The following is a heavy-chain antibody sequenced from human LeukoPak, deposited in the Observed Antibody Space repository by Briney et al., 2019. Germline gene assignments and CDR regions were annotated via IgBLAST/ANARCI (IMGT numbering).Heavy chain of an antibody. CDR3: SEGYFEPFDH. J-gene: IGHJ4*02. D-gene: IGHD2/OR15-2a*01. V-gene: IGHV4-59*02. CDR1: GVSVSTSH. Sequence: SETLSLTCNVSGVSVSTSHWNWIRHRPGKGLERIGCLSYTGKTDYNPSLKSRVSISLGSSNKHFSLKLTSVTAADTAVYYCSEGYFEPFDHWGQGILVTVSS. CDR2: LSYTGKT.